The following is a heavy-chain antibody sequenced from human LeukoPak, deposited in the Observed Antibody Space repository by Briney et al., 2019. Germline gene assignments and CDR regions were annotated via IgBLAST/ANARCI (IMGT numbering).Heavy chain of an antibody. CDR2: ISSSSYI. V-gene: IGHV3-21*01. CDR3: ARDMRSKDFDY. CDR1: GFTLSSYS. Sequence: GGSLRLSCAASGFTLSSYSMNWVRQAPGKGLEWVSSISSSSYIYYADSVKGRFTISRDNAKNSLYLQMNSLRAEDTAVYYCARDMRSKDFDYWGQGTLVTVSS. D-gene: IGHD2-15*01. J-gene: IGHJ4*02.